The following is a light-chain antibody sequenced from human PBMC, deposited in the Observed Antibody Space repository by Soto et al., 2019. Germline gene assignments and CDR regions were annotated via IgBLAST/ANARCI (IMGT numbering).Light chain of an antibody. J-gene: IGKJ1*01. CDR1: QSVSSSY. CDR2: GAS. Sequence: EIVLTQSPGTLSLSPGERATLSYRASQSVSSSYLAWYQQKPGQAPRLLIYGASSRATGIPDRFSGSGSGTDFTFTFSRLEPEDFAVYYCQQYGSSAWTFGQGTKVDIK. CDR3: QQYGSSAWT. V-gene: IGKV3-20*01.